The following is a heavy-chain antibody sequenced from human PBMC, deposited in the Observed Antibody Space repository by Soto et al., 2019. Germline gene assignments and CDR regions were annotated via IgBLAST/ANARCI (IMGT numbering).Heavy chain of an antibody. Sequence: PGESLKISCKGSGYSFTSYWIGWVLQMPWKGLEWMGIIYPGDSDTRYSPSFQGQVTISADKSISTAYPQWSSLKASDTAMYYCARLRYCSSTSCYEFGQVPYWFDPWGQGTLVTVSS. J-gene: IGHJ5*02. CDR2: IYPGDSDT. V-gene: IGHV5-51*01. CDR1: GYSFTSYW. CDR3: ARLRYCSSTSCYEFGQVPYWFDP. D-gene: IGHD2-2*01.